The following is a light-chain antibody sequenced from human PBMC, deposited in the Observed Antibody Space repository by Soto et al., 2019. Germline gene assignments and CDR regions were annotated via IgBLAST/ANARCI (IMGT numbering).Light chain of an antibody. CDR2: DAS. Sequence: EIVLTQSPATLSLSPGERATLSCRASQSVSSYLAWYQQKPAEAPRLLIYDASNRATGIPARFSGSGSGTDFSLTISSLEPEDFAVYYCQQRSNWPHTVGGGTKVDIK. CDR1: QSVSSY. CDR3: QQRSNWPHT. V-gene: IGKV3-11*01. J-gene: IGKJ4*02.